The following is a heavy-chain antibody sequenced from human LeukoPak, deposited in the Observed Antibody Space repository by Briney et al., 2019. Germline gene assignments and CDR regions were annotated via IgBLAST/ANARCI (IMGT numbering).Heavy chain of an antibody. V-gene: IGHV4-59*01. CDR2: IYYSGST. Sequence: PSETLSLTCTVSGGSISSYYWSWIRQPPGKGLEWIGYIYYSGSTNYNPSLKSRVTISVDTSKNQFSLKLSSVTAADTAVYYCASKGATKRGGSFDYWGQGTLVTVSS. D-gene: IGHD1-26*01. CDR3: ASKGATKRGGSFDY. CDR1: GGSISSYY. J-gene: IGHJ4*02.